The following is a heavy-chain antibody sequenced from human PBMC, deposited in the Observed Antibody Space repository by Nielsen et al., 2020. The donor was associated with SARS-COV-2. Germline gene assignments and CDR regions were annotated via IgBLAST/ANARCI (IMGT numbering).Heavy chain of an antibody. CDR1: GFTFDDYA. J-gene: IGHJ4*02. D-gene: IGHD6-19*01. CDR3: ARAPQWLVRSDFDY. V-gene: IGHV3-9*01. CDR2: ISWNSGSI. Sequence: GGSLRLSCAASGFTFDDYAMHWVRQAPGKGLEWVSGISWNSGSIGYADSVKGRFTISRDNAKNSLYLQMNSLRAEDTAMYYCARAPQWLVRSDFDYWGQGTLVTVSS.